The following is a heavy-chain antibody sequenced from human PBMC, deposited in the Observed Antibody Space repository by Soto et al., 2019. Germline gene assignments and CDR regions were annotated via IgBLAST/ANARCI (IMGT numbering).Heavy chain of an antibody. V-gene: IGHV1-46*01. D-gene: IGHD5-18*01. CDR3: AREGGYSYANWFDP. J-gene: IGHJ5*02. Sequence: ASVKVSCKASVYTFTSYYMHCVRQAPGQGRERMGIINPRGGSTSYAQKFEGRVTMPRDTSTRTVYMELSSLRSEGTAVYYCAREGGYSYANWFDPWGQGTLVTVSS. CDR2: INPRGGST. CDR1: VYTFTSYY.